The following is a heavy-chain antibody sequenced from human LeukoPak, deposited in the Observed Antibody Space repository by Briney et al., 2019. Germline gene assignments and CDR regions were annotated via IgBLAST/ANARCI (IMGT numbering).Heavy chain of an antibody. CDR1: GYTLTDWY. V-gene: IGHV1-2*02. J-gene: IGHJ4*02. D-gene: IGHD1-20*01. Sequence: GASVKVSCKTSGYTLTDWYIHWVRQAPGQGLEWMAWINPKSGATNYAQQFQGRVTVTRDTSISTVYMDLSSLRSDDTAVYYCARVRPITGIGYWGQGTLITVSS. CDR3: ARVRPITGIGY. CDR2: INPKSGAT.